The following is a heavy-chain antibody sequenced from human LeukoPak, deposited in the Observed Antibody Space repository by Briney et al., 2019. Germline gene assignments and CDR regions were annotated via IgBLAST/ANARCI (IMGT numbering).Heavy chain of an antibody. CDR2: INPNSGGT. CDR1: GYTFTGYY. D-gene: IGHD2-21*02. J-gene: IGHJ5*02. CDR3: ARDPSWGDFFGWFDP. Sequence: ASVKVSCKASGYTFTGYYMHWVRQAPGQGLEWMGWINPNSGGTNYAQKFQGRVTMTRDTSISTAYMELSRLRSDDTAVYYCARDPSWGDFFGWFDPWGQGTLVTVSS. V-gene: IGHV1-2*02.